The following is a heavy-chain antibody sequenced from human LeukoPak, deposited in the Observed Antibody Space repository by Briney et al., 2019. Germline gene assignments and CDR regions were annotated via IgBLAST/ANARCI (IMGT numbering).Heavy chain of an antibody. CDR3: ARSITIFGVITSYYFDF. CDR2: ISYDGSNK. J-gene: IGHJ4*02. V-gene: IGHV3-30*04. Sequence: PGGSLRLSCAASGFTFSSYAMHWVRQAPGKGLEWVAVISYDGSNKYYADSVKGRFTISRDNAKSSLYLQMNSLGAEDTAVYYCARSITIFGVITSYYFDFWGQGTLVTVSS. CDR1: GFTFSSYA. D-gene: IGHD3-3*01.